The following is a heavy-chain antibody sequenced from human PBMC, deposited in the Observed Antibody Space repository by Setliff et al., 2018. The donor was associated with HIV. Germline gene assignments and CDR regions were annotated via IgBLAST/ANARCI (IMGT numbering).Heavy chain of an antibody. Sequence: SETLSLTCNVSGGSISSSNYYWGWIRQPPGKGLEWIGSFHSSGSTSYNPSLRSRVTLSVDTSKNQFSLKLTSVTAADTAVYYCARMDTSYRSFEYWGQGTLVTVSS. J-gene: IGHJ4*02. CDR2: FHSSGST. D-gene: IGHD5-18*01. CDR3: ARMDTSYRSFEY. CDR1: GGSISSSNYY. V-gene: IGHV4-39*01.